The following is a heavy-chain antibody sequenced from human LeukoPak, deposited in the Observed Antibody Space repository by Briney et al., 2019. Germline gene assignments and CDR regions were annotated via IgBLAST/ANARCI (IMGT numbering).Heavy chain of an antibody. CDR1: GGTFSSYA. CDR2: IIPIFGTA. J-gene: IGHJ5*02. V-gene: IGHV1-69*13. CDR3: ARELDYYGSGSHNWFDP. D-gene: IGHD3-10*01. Sequence: GASVTVSCTASGGTFSSYAISWVRQAPGQGLEWMGGIIPIFGTANYAQKFQGRVTITADESTSTAYMELSSLRSEDTAVYYCARELDYYGSGSHNWFDPWGQGTLVTVSS.